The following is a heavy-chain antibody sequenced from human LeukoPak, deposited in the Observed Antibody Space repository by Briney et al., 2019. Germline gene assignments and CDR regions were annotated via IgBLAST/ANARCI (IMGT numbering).Heavy chain of an antibody. CDR2: IKHDGSDK. D-gene: IGHD3-10*01. J-gene: IGHJ4*02. V-gene: IGHV3-7*01. Sequence: PGGSLRLSCSASGFTFSNNWMTWVRQPPGKGREWVAIIKHDGSDKYCVDSVKGRFTISRDNAKNSLYLQMSSLRAEDTAVYYCARGGHRQKEFWGQGTLVTVSS. CDR3: ARGGHRQKEF. CDR1: GFTFSNNW.